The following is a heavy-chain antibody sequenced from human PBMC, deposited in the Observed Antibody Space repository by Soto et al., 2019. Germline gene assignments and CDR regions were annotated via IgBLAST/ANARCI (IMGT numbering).Heavy chain of an antibody. D-gene: IGHD6-13*01. Sequence: SETLSLTCTVSGDSISTDYWSWIRQHPGKGLEWIGYIYYSGSTYYNPSLKSRVTISVDTSKNQFSLKLSSVTAADTAVYYCARVFSDSSSFFDPWGQRTLVTVSS. CDR1: GDSISTDY. V-gene: IGHV4-31*03. CDR3: ARVFSDSSSFFDP. J-gene: IGHJ5*02. CDR2: IYYSGST.